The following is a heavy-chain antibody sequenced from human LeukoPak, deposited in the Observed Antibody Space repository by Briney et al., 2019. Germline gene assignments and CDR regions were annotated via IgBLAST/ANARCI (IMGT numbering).Heavy chain of an antibody. CDR1: GYSISNNYY. J-gene: IGHJ6*03. CDR3: ARQHDSYYYYYIDV. V-gene: IGHV4-38-2*01. Sequence: PSDTLSLTCAVSGYSISNNYYWVWIRQPPGRGLEWIGSLYHSDSAYYNTSLRSRVSMSVDTSKNQFSLTLSFVTAADTAVYYCARQHDSYYYYYIDVWGSGTTVTVSS. CDR2: LYHSDSA.